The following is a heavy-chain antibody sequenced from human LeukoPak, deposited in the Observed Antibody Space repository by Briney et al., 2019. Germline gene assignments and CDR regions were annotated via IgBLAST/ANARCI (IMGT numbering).Heavy chain of an antibody. Sequence: GGSLRLSCVASGFTFGSFWMSWARQAPGKGLEWVAKIKQDGSEDYYVDPVKGRFTISRDNAKNSLYLQMSSLRDEDTALYYCVRGGSYSHYWGQGTLVTVSS. J-gene: IGHJ4*02. CDR2: IKQDGSED. D-gene: IGHD1-26*01. CDR1: GFTFGSFW. V-gene: IGHV3-7*01. CDR3: VRGGSYSHY.